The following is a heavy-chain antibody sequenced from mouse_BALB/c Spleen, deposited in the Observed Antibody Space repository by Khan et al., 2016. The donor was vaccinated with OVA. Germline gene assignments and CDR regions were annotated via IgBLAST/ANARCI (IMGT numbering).Heavy chain of an antibody. CDR2: IWVSGSK. CDR1: GFSLTDYA. CDR3: ARDPPYYSMGY. J-gene: IGHJ4*01. V-gene: IGHV2-6-5*01. Sequence: QVQLKQSGPGLVAPSQSLSITCTVSGFSLTDYAVSWIRQPPGKGLEWLGVIWVSGSKYYNSVFKPRLSISKDNSKSQVFLKMNSLQTDATAMYFCARDPPYYSMGYWGQGTSVTVSS.